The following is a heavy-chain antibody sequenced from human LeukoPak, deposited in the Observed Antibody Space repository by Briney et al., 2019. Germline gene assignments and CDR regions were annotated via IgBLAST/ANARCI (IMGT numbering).Heavy chain of an antibody. V-gene: IGHV3-21*01. Sequence: PGGSLRLSCAASGFTFSKYRMNWVRQAPGKGLEWVSSISTSSSYIYYADSVKGRFTISRDNAKNSLYLQMDSLRAEDTAVYYCARWSMATNGYYFDYWGQGTLVTVSS. D-gene: IGHD5-24*01. CDR2: ISTSSSYI. CDR1: GFTFSKYR. CDR3: ARWSMATNGYYFDY. J-gene: IGHJ4*02.